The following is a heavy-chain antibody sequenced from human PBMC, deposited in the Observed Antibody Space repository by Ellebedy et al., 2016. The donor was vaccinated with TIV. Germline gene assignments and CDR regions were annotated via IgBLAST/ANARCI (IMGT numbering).Heavy chain of an antibody. Sequence: PGGSLRLSCSASGFTFSSYWMTWVRQAPGKGLEWVANINQYGSEINYVDSVRGRFTISRDNAKNSLHLQMSSLRAEDTAVYYCVGAIYSDYNLLGYWGQGTLVTVSS. CDR1: GFTFSSYW. CDR3: VGAIYSDYNLLGY. J-gene: IGHJ4*02. D-gene: IGHD4-11*01. V-gene: IGHV3-7*03. CDR2: INQYGSEI.